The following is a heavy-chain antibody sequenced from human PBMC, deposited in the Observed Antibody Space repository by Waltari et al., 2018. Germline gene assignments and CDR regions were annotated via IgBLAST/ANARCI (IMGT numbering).Heavy chain of an antibody. CDR2: INPNSGGT. CDR1: GYTFTGYY. CDR3: ARDRGSLYYYMDV. Sequence: QVQLVQSGAEVKKPGASVKVSCKASGYTFTGYYMHWVRQAPGQGLEWLGRINPNSGGTNYAQKYQGRVNMTRDTSISTAYMELSRLRTDDTAVYYCARDRGSLYYYMDVWGKGTTVTVSS. V-gene: IGHV1-2*06. J-gene: IGHJ6*03.